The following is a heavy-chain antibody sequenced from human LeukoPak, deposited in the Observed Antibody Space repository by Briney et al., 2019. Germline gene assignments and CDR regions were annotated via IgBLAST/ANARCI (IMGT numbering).Heavy chain of an antibody. J-gene: IGHJ4*02. V-gene: IGHV3-33*08. D-gene: IGHD6-13*01. Sequence: GGSLRLSCAASGFTFSNYGMHWVRQAPGKGLEWVALIWYDGSNKYYADSVKGRFTISRDNSKNTLYLQMNSLRAEDTAVYYCGTVRGPDSSRWYSDYWGQGTLVTVSS. CDR1: GFTFSNYG. CDR3: GTVRGPDSSRWYSDY. CDR2: IWYDGSNK.